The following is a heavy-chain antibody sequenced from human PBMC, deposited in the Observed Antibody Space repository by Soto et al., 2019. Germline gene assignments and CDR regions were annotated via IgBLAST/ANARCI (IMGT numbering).Heavy chain of an antibody. J-gene: IGHJ4*02. D-gene: IGHD3-22*01. CDR3: VKLMFDHDSSGFSGDY. CDR1: GFNFNNYG. CDR2: ISFQGTND. Sequence: QVQLVESGGVVVQPGGSLRLSCAGSGFNFNNYGMYWVRQAPGKGLEWVSFISFQGTNDYYADAVKGRFTISKDYPKKTLLLQMNSLRAADTAMYYCVKLMFDHDSSGFSGDYWGQGTLVTVS. V-gene: IGHV3-30*18.